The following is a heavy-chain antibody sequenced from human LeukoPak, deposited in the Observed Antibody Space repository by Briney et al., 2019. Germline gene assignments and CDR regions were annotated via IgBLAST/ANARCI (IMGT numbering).Heavy chain of an antibody. D-gene: IGHD2/OR15-2a*01. Sequence: GGSLRLSCAASGFTFSSYAMSWVRQAPGKGLEWVSYISSTGSVIYYADSVRGRFTISRDNAKNSLCLQMNSLRAEDTAVYYCARELSLSHWGQGTLVTVSS. CDR2: ISSTGSVI. J-gene: IGHJ4*02. CDR3: ARELSLSH. CDR1: GFTFSSYA. V-gene: IGHV3-48*01.